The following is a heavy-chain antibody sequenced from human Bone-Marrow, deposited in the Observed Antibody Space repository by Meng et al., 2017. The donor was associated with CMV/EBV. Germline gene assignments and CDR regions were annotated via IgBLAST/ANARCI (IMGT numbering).Heavy chain of an antibody. V-gene: IGHV4-39*07. CDR3: ARGRFAYGSGSHDY. CDR2: IYYSGST. CDR1: GGPISSSSYY. J-gene: IGHJ4*02. D-gene: IGHD3-10*01. Sequence: SETLSFTCTVSGGPISSSSYYWGWIRQPPGKGLEWIGSIYYSGSTYYNPSLKSRVTISVDTSKNQFSLKLSSVTAADTAVYYCARGRFAYGSGSHDYWGQGTLVTVSS.